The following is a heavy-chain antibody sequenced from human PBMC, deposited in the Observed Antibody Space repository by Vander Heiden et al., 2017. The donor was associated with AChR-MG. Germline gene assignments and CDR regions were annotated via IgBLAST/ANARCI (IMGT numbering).Heavy chain of an antibody. D-gene: IGHD4-17*01. Sequence: QVTLKESGPVLLKPTETLTLTCSVSGFSLSNPRMGVSWIRQPPGKALEWLAHIFSNDEKTYNTSLKSRLSISKDTSKSQVVLTMTNMDPADTATYYCARRSAVTTNWFFDLWGRGTLVTVSS. CDR2: IFSNDEK. CDR3: ARRSAVTTNWFFDL. CDR1: GFSLSNPRMG. J-gene: IGHJ2*01. V-gene: IGHV2-26*01.